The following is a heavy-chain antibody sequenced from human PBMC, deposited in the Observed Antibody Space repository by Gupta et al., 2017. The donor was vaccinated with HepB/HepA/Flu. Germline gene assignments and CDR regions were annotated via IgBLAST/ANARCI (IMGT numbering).Heavy chain of an antibody. CDR1: GFNFNNAA. D-gene: IGHD2-8*01. V-gene: IGHV3-15*01. CDR3: ISWYFVVEGSMH. J-gene: IGHJ4*02. Sequence: KLTESGGGLVEPGGSLKLTVVASGFNFNNAAMGWVRQAPGKGLEWVGRIKRAADGGTTEFGTAVQGRFTISRDDSQNSFSLQMRSLRADDTAVDYCISWYFVVEGSMHWGQGALVAVSS. CDR2: IKRAADGGTT.